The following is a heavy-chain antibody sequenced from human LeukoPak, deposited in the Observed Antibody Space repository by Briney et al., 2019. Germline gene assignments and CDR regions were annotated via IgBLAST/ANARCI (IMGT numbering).Heavy chain of an antibody. Sequence: GASVKVSCKASGYTFTSYYMHWVRQAPGQGLEWMGWINPNSGGTNYAQKFQGRVTMTRDTSISTAYVELSRLRSDDTAVYYCARGSGSSWPLTYYYYMDVWGKGTTVTVSS. CDR3: ARGSGSSWPLTYYYYMDV. CDR2: INPNSGGT. CDR1: GYTFTSYY. J-gene: IGHJ6*03. V-gene: IGHV1-2*02. D-gene: IGHD6-13*01.